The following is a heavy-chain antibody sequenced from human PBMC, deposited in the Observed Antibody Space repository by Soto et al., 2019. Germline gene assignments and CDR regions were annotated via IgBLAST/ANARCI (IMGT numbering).Heavy chain of an antibody. CDR2: INHSGST. D-gene: IGHD4-17*01. CDR3: ARGRRKTTVYGMDV. Sequence: PSETLSLTCAVYGGSFSGYYWSWIRQPPGKGLEWIGEINHSGSTNCNPSLKSRVTISVDTSKNQFSLRLSSVTAADTAVYYCARGRRKTTVYGMDVWGQGTTVTVSS. J-gene: IGHJ6*02. V-gene: IGHV4-34*01. CDR1: GGSFSGYY.